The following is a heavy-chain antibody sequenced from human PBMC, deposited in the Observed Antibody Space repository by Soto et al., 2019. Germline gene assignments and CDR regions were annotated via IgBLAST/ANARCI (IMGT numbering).Heavy chain of an antibody. D-gene: IGHD2-2*01. CDR3: ARDCISTSCYGGKWGFDY. CDR2: ISSSSSYI. CDR1: GFTFSSYS. Sequence: GGSLRLSCAASGFTFSSYSMNWVRQAPGKGLEWVSSISSSSSYIYYADSVKGRFTISRDNAKNSLYLQMNSLRAEDTAVYYCARDCISTSCYGGKWGFDYWGQGTLVTVSS. V-gene: IGHV3-21*01. J-gene: IGHJ4*02.